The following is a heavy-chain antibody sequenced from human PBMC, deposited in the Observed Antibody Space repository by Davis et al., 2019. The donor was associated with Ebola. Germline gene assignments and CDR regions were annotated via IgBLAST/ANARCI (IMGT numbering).Heavy chain of an antibody. D-gene: IGHD2-2*01. CDR3: AKDLGDCISSSCLIFDY. V-gene: IGHV3-23*01. CDR2: ISGSGGST. CDR1: GFTFSSYA. J-gene: IGHJ4*02. Sequence: GESLKISCAASGFTFSSYAMSWVRQAPGKGLEWVSAISGSGGSTYYADSVKGRFTISRDNSENMLYLQMNSLRAEDTAVYYCAKDLGDCISSSCLIFDYWGQGTLVTVSS.